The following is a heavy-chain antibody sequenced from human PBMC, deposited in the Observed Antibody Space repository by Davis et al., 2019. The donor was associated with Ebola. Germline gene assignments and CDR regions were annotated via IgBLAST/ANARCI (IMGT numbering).Heavy chain of an antibody. Sequence: PGGSLRLSCAASGFTFSSYSMNWVRQAPGKGLEWVSSISSSSSYIYYADSVKGRFTISRDNAKNSLYLQMNSLRAEDTAVYYCARALRFLEWLTDYWGQGTLVTVSS. D-gene: IGHD3-3*01. J-gene: IGHJ4*02. V-gene: IGHV3-21*01. CDR1: GFTFSSYS. CDR3: ARALRFLEWLTDY. CDR2: ISSSSSYI.